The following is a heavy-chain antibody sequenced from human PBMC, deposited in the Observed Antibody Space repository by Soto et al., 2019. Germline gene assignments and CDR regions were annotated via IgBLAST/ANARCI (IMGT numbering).Heavy chain of an antibody. V-gene: IGHV3-30*18. CDR2: ISYDGNNK. D-gene: IGHD2-21*02. CDR1: EFIFSTYD. J-gene: IGHJ4*02. Sequence: PGGSLRLSCAASEFIFSTYDMHWVRQAPGKGLEWVASISYDGNNKYYGDSVKGRFTISRDNSKNTVFLQMNSLGPEDTAVYYCAKSRVVVTAALFDYWGRGTLVTVS. CDR3: AKSRVVVTAALFDY.